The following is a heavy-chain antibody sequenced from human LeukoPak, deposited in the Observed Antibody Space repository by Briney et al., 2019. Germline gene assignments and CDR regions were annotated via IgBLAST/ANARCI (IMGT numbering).Heavy chain of an antibody. CDR3: ARDSDILASDAFDI. V-gene: IGHV3-66*01. CDR2: IYSGGTT. CDR1: GFTVSTNY. Sequence: GGSLRLSCAASGFTVSTNYMTWVRQAPGKGLEWVSVIYSGGTTYYADSVKGRFTISRDNSKNTLYLQMNTLRAEDTAVYYCARDSDILASDAFDIWGQGTMVTVSS. D-gene: IGHD3-9*01. J-gene: IGHJ3*02.